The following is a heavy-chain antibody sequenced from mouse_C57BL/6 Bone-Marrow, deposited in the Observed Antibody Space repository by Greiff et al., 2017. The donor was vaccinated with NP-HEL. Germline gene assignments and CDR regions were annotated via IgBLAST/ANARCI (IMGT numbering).Heavy chain of an antibody. D-gene: IGHD1-1*01. V-gene: IGHV14-3*01. J-gene: IGHJ1*03. CDR2: IDPANGNT. CDR1: GFNIKNTY. CDR3: ARREGYYYGSRPRWYFDV. Sequence: VQLQQSVAELVRPGASVKLSCTASGFNIKNTYMHWVKQRPEQGLEWIGRIDPANGNTKYAPKFQGKATITADTSSNTAYLQLSSLTSEDTAIYYCARREGYYYGSRPRWYFDVWGTGTTVTVSS.